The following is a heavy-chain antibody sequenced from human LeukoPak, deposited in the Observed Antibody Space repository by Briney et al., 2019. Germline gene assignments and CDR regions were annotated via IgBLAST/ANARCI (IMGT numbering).Heavy chain of an antibody. Sequence: GGSLRLTCAASGFTSSSYSMNWIRQAPGKGLEWISYISGSSSAIYYENSVKGRFTIFRDNAKNSLYLQMNSLRDEDTAVYYCARDFYDSSGYSHDYWGQGTLVTVSS. J-gene: IGHJ4*02. CDR1: GFTSSSYS. V-gene: IGHV3-48*02. CDR3: ARDFYDSSGYSHDY. CDR2: ISGSSSAI. D-gene: IGHD3-22*01.